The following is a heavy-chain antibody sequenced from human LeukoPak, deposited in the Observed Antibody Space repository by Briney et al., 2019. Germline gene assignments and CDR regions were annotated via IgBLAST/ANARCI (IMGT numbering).Heavy chain of an antibody. CDR1: GFTFSTYT. V-gene: IGHV3-48*04. CDR2: VSSSGGTI. Sequence: GGSLRLSCAASGFTFSTYTMNWVRQAPGKGLEWVSYVSSSGGTIYYADSVKGRFTIPRDNAKNSLYLQMNSLRAEDTAVYYCARVGTTNYYFYYMDVWEKGPTVPVS. J-gene: IGHJ6*03. CDR3: ARVGTTNYYFYYMDV. D-gene: IGHD2-2*01.